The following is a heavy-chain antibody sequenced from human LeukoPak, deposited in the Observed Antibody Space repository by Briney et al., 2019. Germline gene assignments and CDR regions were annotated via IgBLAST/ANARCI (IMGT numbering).Heavy chain of an antibody. Sequence: PGGSLRLSCAASGFTVSSNYMSWVRQAPGKGLELVSTISGSGGSTYYADSVKGRFTISRDNAKNSLFLQMNSLRAEDTAVYYCARGYDSSGYYPNYWGQGTLVTVSS. V-gene: IGHV3-23*01. CDR1: GFTVSSNY. CDR2: ISGSGGST. D-gene: IGHD3-22*01. J-gene: IGHJ4*02. CDR3: ARGYDSSGYYPNY.